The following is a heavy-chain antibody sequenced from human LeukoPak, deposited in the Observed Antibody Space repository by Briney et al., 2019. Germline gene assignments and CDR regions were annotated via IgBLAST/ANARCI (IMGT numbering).Heavy chain of an antibody. CDR1: GFNFDDYG. J-gene: IGHJ4*02. D-gene: IGHD3-10*01. CDR3: ARAIYGSGSYYSPRGD. V-gene: IGHV3-20*04. CDR2: INWNGGDT. Sequence: PGGSLRLSCADSGFNFDDYGMSWVRQAPGKGLEWVSGINWNGGDTGYADSVKGRFTISRDNAKNSLYLQMNSLRAEDTAVYYCARAIYGSGSYYSPRGDWGQGTLVTVSS.